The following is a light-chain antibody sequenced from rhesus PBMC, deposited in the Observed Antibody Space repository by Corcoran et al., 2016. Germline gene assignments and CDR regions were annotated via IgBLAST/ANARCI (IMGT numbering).Light chain of an antibody. CDR2: QVS. Sequence: DVVMTQSPLSLAVTLGQPASISCRSSQSLVHSDGITYLNWLQQRPGQPPRRLIYQVSNRDSGVPDRFSGRGAGTDFTLKISRVEAEDVGVYYCMQGTHWPPFTFGPGTKLDIK. CDR1: QSLVHSDGITY. V-gene: IGKV2S9*01. J-gene: IGKJ3*01. CDR3: MQGTHWPPFT.